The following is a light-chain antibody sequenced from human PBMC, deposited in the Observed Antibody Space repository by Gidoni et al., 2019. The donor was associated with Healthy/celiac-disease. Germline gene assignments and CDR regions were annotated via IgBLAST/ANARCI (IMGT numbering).Light chain of an antibody. CDR2: EVS. CDR1: SSDVGGYNY. V-gene: IGLV2-14*01. J-gene: IGLJ2*01. CDR3: SSYTSSSTLV. Sequence: QSALTQPASVSGSPGQSITISCTGTSSDVGGYNYFSCYQKPPGKAPKLMIYEVSNRPSGVSNRFSGSKSGNTASLTISGLQAEDEADYYCSSYTSSSTLVFGGGTKLTVL.